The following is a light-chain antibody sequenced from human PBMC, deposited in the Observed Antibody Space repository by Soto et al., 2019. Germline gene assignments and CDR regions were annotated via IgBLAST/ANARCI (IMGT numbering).Light chain of an antibody. Sequence: QSVLTQPASVSGSPGQSITISCTGTSSAVGGYNYVSWYQQHPGKAPKLMIYDVSNRPSGVSNRFSGSKSGNTASLTISGLQAEDEADYYCSSYTSSIDYVFGTGTKVTVL. CDR3: SSYTSSIDYV. CDR1: SSAVGGYNY. V-gene: IGLV2-14*01. CDR2: DVS. J-gene: IGLJ1*01.